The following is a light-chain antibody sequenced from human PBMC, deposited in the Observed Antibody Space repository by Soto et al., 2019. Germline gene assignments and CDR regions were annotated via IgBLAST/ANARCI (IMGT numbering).Light chain of an antibody. CDR1: HNIYTW. J-gene: IGKJ1*01. CDR2: DAS. Sequence: DIQMTQSPSTLSTSVGDRVTITCRASHNIYTWLAWYQQKPGKAPKLLIYDASSLEGGVPSRFSGSGSGTEFTLTISSLQPDDFATYYCQQYNYYWTFGQGTRVEIK. V-gene: IGKV1-5*01. CDR3: QQYNYYWT.